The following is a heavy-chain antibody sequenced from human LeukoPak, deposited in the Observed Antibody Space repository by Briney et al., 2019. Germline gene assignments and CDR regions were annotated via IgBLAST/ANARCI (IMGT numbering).Heavy chain of an antibody. CDR3: AKKYGTGSYYFDC. CDR1: GFTFSSYA. Sequence: GGSLRLSCAASGFTFSSYAVSWVRQAPGKGLEWVSAISGSGGSTYYADSVKGRFSFSRDNSKNTLYLQMNNLRAEDTAVYYRAKKYGTGSYYFDCWGQGTLVTVSP. CDR2: ISGSGGST. D-gene: IGHD3-10*01. J-gene: IGHJ4*02. V-gene: IGHV3-23*01.